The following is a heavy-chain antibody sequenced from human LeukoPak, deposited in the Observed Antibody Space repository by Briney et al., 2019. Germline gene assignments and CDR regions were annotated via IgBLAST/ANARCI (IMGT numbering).Heavy chain of an antibody. CDR1: GGSFSGYY. CDR3: ARLRRWLQSTNRDAFDI. J-gene: IGHJ3*02. V-gene: IGHV4-34*01. Sequence: PSETLSLTCAVYGGSFSGYYWSWIRQPPGKGLEWIGEINHSGSTNYNPSLKSRVTISVDTSKNQFSLKLSSVTAADTAVYYCARLRRWLQSTNRDAFDIWGQGTMVTVSS. CDR2: INHSGST. D-gene: IGHD5-24*01.